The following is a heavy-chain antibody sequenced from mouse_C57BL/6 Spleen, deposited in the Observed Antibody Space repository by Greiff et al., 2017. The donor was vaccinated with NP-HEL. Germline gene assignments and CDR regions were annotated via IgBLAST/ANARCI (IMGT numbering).Heavy chain of an antibody. CDR2: ISSGGSYT. Sequence: DVQLVESGGDLVKPGGSLKLSCAASGFTFSSYGMSWVRQTPDKRLEWVATISSGGSYTYYPDSVKGRFTISRDNAKNTLYLQMSSLKSEDTAMYYCARLITTVVATGYFDYWGQGTTLTVSS. CDR3: ARLITTVVATGYFDY. CDR1: GFTFSSYG. J-gene: IGHJ2*01. V-gene: IGHV5-6*01. D-gene: IGHD1-1*01.